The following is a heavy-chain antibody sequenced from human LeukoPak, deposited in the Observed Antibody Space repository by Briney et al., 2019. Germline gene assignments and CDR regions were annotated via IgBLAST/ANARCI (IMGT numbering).Heavy chain of an antibody. CDR1: GGSISSYY. V-gene: IGHV4-59*01. CDR3: ARVGEAVPAAIYYYGMDV. D-gene: IGHD2-2*02. CDR2: IYYSGST. Sequence: SGTLSLTCTVSGGSISSYYWSWIRQPPGKGLEWIGYIYYSGSTNYNPSLKSRVTISVDTSKNQFSLKLSSVTAADTAVYYCARVGEAVPAAIYYYGMDVWGQGTTVTVSS. J-gene: IGHJ6*02.